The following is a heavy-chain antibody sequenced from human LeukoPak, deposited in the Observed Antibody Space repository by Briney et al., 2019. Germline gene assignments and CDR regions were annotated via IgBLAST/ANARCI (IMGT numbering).Heavy chain of an antibody. CDR1: GFTFSSYA. V-gene: IGHV3-23*01. D-gene: IGHD6-6*01. CDR3: AKGSHGYSSSSADY. J-gene: IGHJ4*02. CDR2: ISGSGGNA. Sequence: GGSLRLSCAASGFTFSSYAMNWVRQAPGKGLEWVSVISGSGGNAYYADSVKGRFTISRDNSKNTLYLQMNSLRVDDTAVYSCAKGSHGYSSSSADYWGQGTLVTVSS.